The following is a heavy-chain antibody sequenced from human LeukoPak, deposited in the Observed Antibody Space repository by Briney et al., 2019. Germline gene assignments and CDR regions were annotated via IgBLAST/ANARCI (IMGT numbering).Heavy chain of an antibody. V-gene: IGHV4-39*01. CDR3: ARRRYYDSTGYLD. Sequence: PSETLSLTCTVSGGSISSSSYYWDWVRQPPGKGLEWISDIYYRGSTYYNPSLKSRVSISIDTSNNQFSLTLNSVTAADTALYFCARRRYYDSTGYLDWGQGTLVTVSS. D-gene: IGHD3-22*01. J-gene: IGHJ1*01. CDR2: IYYRGST. CDR1: GGSISSSSYY.